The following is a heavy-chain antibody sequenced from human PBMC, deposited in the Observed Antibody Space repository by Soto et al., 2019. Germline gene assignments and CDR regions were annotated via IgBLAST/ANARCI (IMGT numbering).Heavy chain of an antibody. D-gene: IGHD2-21*01. CDR1: GGSVSSGTYY. J-gene: IGHJ4*02. V-gene: IGHV4-61*01. CDR2: IYYRGSS. Sequence: SETLSLTCTVFGGSVSSGTYYWSWIRQPPGKGLEWIGYIYYRGSSKYNPSLKSRVIMSVDTSKNQFSLNLSSVTAADTAAYYCARVFSVYSDTYYFDCWGQGTLVTAPQ. CDR3: ARVFSVYSDTYYFDC.